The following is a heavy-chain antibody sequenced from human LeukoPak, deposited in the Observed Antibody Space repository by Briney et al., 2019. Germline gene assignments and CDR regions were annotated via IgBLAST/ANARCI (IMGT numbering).Heavy chain of an antibody. CDR3: AREDGLVGATSAFDY. J-gene: IGHJ4*02. Sequence: GGSLRLSCEASGFTFSSYWMTWVRQAPGKRLEWLANIKQDGSEKSYVDSVKGRFTISRDNAKNSLYLQMNSLRAEDTAIYYCAREDGLVGATSAFDYWGQGTLVTVSS. CDR1: GFTFSSYW. CDR2: IKQDGSEK. V-gene: IGHV3-7*01. D-gene: IGHD1-26*01.